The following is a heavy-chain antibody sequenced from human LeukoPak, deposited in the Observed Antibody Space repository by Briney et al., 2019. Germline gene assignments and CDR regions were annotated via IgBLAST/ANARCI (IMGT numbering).Heavy chain of an antibody. CDR3: ARDDSTGWYSLD. CDR1: GFMFSSYP. Sequence: PGGSLRLPCAASGFMFSSYPMNWVRQDPGKGLEWISYVSSDSDHLYYADSVKGRFTISRDNAQNSLYLQMNSLRAEDTAVYYCARDDSTGWYSLDWGQGTLVTVSS. D-gene: IGHD6-19*01. V-gene: IGHV3-48*01. J-gene: IGHJ4*02. CDR2: VSSDSDHL.